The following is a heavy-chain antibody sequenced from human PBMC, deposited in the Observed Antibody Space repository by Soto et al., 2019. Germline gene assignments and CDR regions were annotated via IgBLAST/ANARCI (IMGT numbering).Heavy chain of an antibody. V-gene: IGHV3-21*01. CDR2: ISGDSTYI. D-gene: IGHD6-13*01. Sequence: GGSLRLSCATSGFTFTTYSMNWVRQAPGKGLEWVSSISGDSTYIYYADSVRGRFTISRDNAKHSLYLQMNSLRVEDTAVYYCRRVYISSWYDSWGQGTLVTVSS. CDR1: GFTFTTYS. J-gene: IGHJ5*01. CDR3: RRVYISSWYDS.